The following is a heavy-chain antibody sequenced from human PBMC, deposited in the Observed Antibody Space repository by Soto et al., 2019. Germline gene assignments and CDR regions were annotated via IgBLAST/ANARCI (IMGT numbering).Heavy chain of an antibody. Sequence: PGGSLRLSCAASGFTFSDHCIDWVRQAPGKGLEWVGRTRNKANSFTTEYAASVKGRFTISRDDSKDSLYMQMNSLKTEDTAVYYCARTTAAGGDYSMDVWGQGTTVTVSS. CDR1: GFTFSDHC. V-gene: IGHV3-72*01. J-gene: IGHJ6*02. D-gene: IGHD6-25*01. CDR2: TRNKANSFTT. CDR3: ARTTAAGGDYSMDV.